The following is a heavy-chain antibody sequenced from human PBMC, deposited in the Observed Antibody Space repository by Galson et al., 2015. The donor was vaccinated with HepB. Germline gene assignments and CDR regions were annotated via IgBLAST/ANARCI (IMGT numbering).Heavy chain of an antibody. Sequence: SLSLSCAASGFTFSHYAMHWVRQAPCRGLEWVAAISYDGSSDYYAYSVRGRFTISRDNSKNTLYLRMDSLRGEDTALYYCGTDSWSGALRLHYYYGMAVWGQGTTITVSS. V-gene: IGHV3-30*04. D-gene: IGHD3-3*01. CDR1: GFTFSHYA. J-gene: IGHJ6*02. CDR2: ISYDGSSD. CDR3: GTDSWSGALRLHYYYGMAV.